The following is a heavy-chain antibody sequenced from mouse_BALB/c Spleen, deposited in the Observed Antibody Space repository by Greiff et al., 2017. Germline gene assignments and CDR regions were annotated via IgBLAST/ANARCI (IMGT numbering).Heavy chain of an antibody. Sequence: EVKLVESGPGLVKPSQSLSLTCSVTGYSITSGYYWNWIRQFPGNKLEWMGYISYDGSNNYNPSLKNRISITRDTSKNQFFLKLNSVTTEDTATYYCARETVVAVDYWGQGTTLTVSS. CDR2: ISYDGSN. J-gene: IGHJ2*01. CDR1: GYSITSGYY. CDR3: ARETVVAVDY. D-gene: IGHD1-1*01. V-gene: IGHV3-6*02.